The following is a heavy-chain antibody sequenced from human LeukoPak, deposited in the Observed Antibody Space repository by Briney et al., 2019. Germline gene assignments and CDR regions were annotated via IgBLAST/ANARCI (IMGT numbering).Heavy chain of an antibody. V-gene: IGHV3-73*01. D-gene: IGHD4-11*01. J-gene: IGHJ4*02. Sequence: GGSLRLSCAASGFTFSASAMHWVRQTSGKGLEWVGRIKSKANTYATAYAASVKGRFTISRDESKNTAYLEMNSLKIEDTAVYYCTRNWDYSDFFDYWGQGTLVTVSS. CDR3: TRNWDYSDFFDY. CDR1: GFTFSASA. CDR2: IKSKANTYAT.